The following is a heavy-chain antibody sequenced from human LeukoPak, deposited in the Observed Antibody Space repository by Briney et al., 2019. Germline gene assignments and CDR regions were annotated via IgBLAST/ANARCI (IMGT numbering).Heavy chain of an antibody. J-gene: IGHJ2*01. CDR3: AKGYSSSWYFWYFDL. CDR2: ISWNSGSI. V-gene: IGHV3-9*03. D-gene: IGHD6-13*01. Sequence: PGGSLRLSCAASGFTVSSNYMSWVRQAPGKGLEWVSGISWNSGSIGYADSVKGRFTISRDNAKNSLYLQMNSLRAEDMALYYCAKGYSSSWYFWYFDLWGRGTLVTVSS. CDR1: GFTVSSNY.